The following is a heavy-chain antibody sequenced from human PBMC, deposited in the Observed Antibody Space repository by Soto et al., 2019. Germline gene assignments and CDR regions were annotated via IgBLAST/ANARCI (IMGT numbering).Heavy chain of an antibody. Sequence: QVQLQESGPGLVEPSETLSLTCTVSGGSINRYYWSWIRQAPGKGLEWIGYIYYNGSTNYNPSLKSRVTISVDTSKPSFSLKLTSVTAVDTAVYYCARVVPGIIDGIKGFHWFDPWGQGTLVTVSP. CDR2: IYYNGST. V-gene: IGHV4-59*01. CDR1: GGSINRYY. J-gene: IGHJ5*02. D-gene: IGHD3-10*01. CDR3: ARVVPGIIDGIKGFHWFDP.